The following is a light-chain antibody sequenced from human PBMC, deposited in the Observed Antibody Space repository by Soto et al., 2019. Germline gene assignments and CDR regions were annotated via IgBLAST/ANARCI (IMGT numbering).Light chain of an antibody. CDR1: QSVSSNY. Sequence: DIVLTQSPGTLSLSPGERATLSCRASQSVSSNYLAWYQQKPGQAPRLLISGASTRATGIPSRFSGSGSGTEFTLTISSLQSEDFAVYYCQQYNHWPPLTFGGGTKVEIK. CDR2: GAS. J-gene: IGKJ4*01. CDR3: QQYNHWPPLT. V-gene: IGKV3-15*01.